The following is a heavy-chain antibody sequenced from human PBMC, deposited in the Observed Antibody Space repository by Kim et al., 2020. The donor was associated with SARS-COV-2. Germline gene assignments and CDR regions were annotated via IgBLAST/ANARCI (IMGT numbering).Heavy chain of an antibody. J-gene: IGHJ4*03. CDR1: GGSISSGGYY. CDR3: ARGGGITIFGVVIIGLFDY. V-gene: IGHV4-31*03. CDR2: SYYSGST. D-gene: IGHD3-3*01. Sequence: SETLSLTCTVSGGSISSGGYYWSWIRQHPGKGLEWIGYSYYSGSTYYNPSLKSRVTISVDTSKNQFSLTLSSVTAADTAVYYCARGGGITIFGVVIIGLFDYWGHGALVTVSS.